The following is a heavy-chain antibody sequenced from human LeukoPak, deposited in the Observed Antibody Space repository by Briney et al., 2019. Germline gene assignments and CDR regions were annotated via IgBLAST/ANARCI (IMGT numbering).Heavy chain of an antibody. J-gene: IGHJ2*01. CDR1: GLNFSRYW. D-gene: IGHD2-21*01. Sequence: GGSLRLSCAASGLNFSRYWMHWGRQAPGKGLMWVSRISPDGSTTLYADSVKGRFTISRDNAKNTLYLQMNSLRADESAVYYWVSHLNLLFFDVWGRGTLVTVSS. CDR3: VSHLNLLFFDV. CDR2: ISPDGSTT. V-gene: IGHV3-74*03.